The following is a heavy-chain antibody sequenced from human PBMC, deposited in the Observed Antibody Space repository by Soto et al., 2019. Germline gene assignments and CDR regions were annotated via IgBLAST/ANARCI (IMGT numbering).Heavy chain of an antibody. CDR2: IIPMSCTT. J-gene: IGHJ6*02. Sequence: QVQLVQSGAEVKKPGSSVKVSCKASGNTFSSYAINWVRQAPGQGLEWMGGIIPMSCTTNYAQKFQGRVTVTEDESTSTAYMELSSLRSEDTAVYYCARVPRVAAATTFTDRIVYYYYGMDVWGQGTTVTVSS. D-gene: IGHD6-13*01. CDR3: ARVPRVAAATTFTDRIVYYYYGMDV. CDR1: GNTFSSYA. V-gene: IGHV1-69*01.